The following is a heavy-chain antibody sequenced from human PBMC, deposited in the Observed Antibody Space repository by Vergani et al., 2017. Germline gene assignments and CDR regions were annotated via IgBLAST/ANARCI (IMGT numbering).Heavy chain of an antibody. CDR3: ASWFGELLYDAFDI. J-gene: IGHJ3*02. Sequence: QVQLQESGPRLVKPSETLSLTCTVSGGSISSYYWSWIRQPPGKGLEWIGYIYYSGSTNYNPSLKSRVTISVDTAKNQFSLKLSSVTAADTAVYYCASWFGELLYDAFDIWGQGTMVTVSS. CDR1: GGSISSYY. D-gene: IGHD3-10*01. V-gene: IGHV4-59*12. CDR2: IYYSGST.